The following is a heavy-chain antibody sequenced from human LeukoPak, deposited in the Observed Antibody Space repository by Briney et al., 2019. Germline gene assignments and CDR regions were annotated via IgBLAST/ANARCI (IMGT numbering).Heavy chain of an antibody. CDR3: ARVNRGYSYGRYYFDY. CDR2: INHSGST. D-gene: IGHD5-18*01. Sequence: SETLSLTCAVYGGSFSGYYWRWIRQPPGKGLEWIGEINHSGSTNYNPSLKSRVTISVDTSNNQFPLKLSSVAAADTAVYYCARVNRGYSYGRYYFDYWGQGTLVTVSS. CDR1: GGSFSGYY. V-gene: IGHV4-34*01. J-gene: IGHJ4*02.